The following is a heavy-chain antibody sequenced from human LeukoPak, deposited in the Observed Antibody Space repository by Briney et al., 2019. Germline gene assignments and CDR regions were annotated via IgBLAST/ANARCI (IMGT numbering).Heavy chain of an antibody. J-gene: IGHJ4*02. Sequence: SETLSLTCAVYGGSFSGYYWSWIRQPPGKGLEWIGEINHSGSTNYNPSLKSRVTISVDTSKNQFSLKLSSVTAAGTAVYYCARGRTYYDILTGYSHSNFDYWGQGTLVTVSS. CDR2: INHSGST. CDR3: ARGRTYYDILTGYSHSNFDY. D-gene: IGHD3-9*01. V-gene: IGHV4-34*01. CDR1: GGSFSGYY.